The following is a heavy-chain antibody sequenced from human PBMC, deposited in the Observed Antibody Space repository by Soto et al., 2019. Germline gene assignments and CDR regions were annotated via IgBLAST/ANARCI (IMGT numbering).Heavy chain of an antibody. V-gene: IGHV1-8*01. Sequence: QVQLVQSGAELKKPGASVKVSCTGSGYTFRSYDIHWALQATGQGLEWMGWVSPNTGNTGYAQKFQGRLTMTRDMSKSSAYMEVNSLTSEDTAIYYCARAYGAGSFDFWGQRTLVSVSS. J-gene: IGHJ5*01. CDR3: ARAYGAGSFDF. CDR1: GYTFRSYD. CDR2: VSPNTGNT. D-gene: IGHD3-10*01.